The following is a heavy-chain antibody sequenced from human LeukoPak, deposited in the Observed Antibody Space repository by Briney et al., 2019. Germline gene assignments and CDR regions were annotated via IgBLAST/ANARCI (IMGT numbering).Heavy chain of an antibody. V-gene: IGHV3-23*01. J-gene: IGHJ4*02. CDR3: ANVRYKYGKDY. Sequence: PGGSLRLSCAASGFTFSSYAMSWVRQAPGKGLEWVSGINGNADSTYYADSVKGRFTISRDNSKNTLYRQMNSLRAEDTAVYYCANVRYKYGKDYWGQGTLVTVSS. CDR1: GFTFSSYA. CDR2: INGNADST. D-gene: IGHD2/OR15-2a*01.